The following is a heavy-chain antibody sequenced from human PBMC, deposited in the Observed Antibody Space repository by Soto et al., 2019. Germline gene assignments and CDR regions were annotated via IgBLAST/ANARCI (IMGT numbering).Heavy chain of an antibody. D-gene: IGHD2-2*01. CDR3: ARDCSSTSCSEIFEY. CDR1: GYTFTSYY. Sequence: ASVKVSCKASGYTFTSYYMHWVRQAPGQGLEWMGIINPSGGSTSYAQKFQGRVTMTRDTSTSTVYMELSSLRSEDTAVYYCARDCSSTSCSEIFEYWVQGTLVTVSS. V-gene: IGHV1-46*01. J-gene: IGHJ4*02. CDR2: INPSGGST.